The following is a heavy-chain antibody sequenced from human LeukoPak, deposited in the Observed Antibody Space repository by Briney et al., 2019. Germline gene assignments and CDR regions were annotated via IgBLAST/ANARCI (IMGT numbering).Heavy chain of an antibody. CDR3: ASVDTDY. V-gene: IGHV4-59*01. CDR1: GGSISSYY. CDR2: IYYSGST. J-gene: IGHJ4*02. D-gene: IGHD5-18*01. Sequence: SETLSLTCTVSGGSISSYYWSWIRQPPGKGLEWIGYIYYSGSTNYNPSLKSRVTISVDTSKNQFSLKLSSVTAADTAVYYCASVDTDYWGQGTLVTVSS.